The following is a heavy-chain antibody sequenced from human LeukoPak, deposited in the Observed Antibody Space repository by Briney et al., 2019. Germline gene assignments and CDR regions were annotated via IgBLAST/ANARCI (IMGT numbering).Heavy chain of an antibody. CDR3: AKAQDGGGVFDFDY. V-gene: IGHV3-23*01. J-gene: IGHJ4*02. CDR1: GLTSTSLS. D-gene: IGHD3-16*01. CDR2: IRGIGGST. Sequence: PRRTLSLSCALSGLTSTSLSMGWVRHAPEEGLEWVAFIRGIGGSTYSTDSMTGRFPLSRDTSKNTTCLQLSTLRAAHTAVSFCAKAQDGGGVFDFDYWGRGNLATVSS.